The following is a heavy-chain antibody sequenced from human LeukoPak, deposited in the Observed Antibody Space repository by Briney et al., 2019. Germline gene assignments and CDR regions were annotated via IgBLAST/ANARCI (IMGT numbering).Heavy chain of an antibody. CDR1: GFTFTSYG. J-gene: IGHJ4*02. Sequence: GASVKVSCKASGFTFTSYGISWVRQAPGQGFEWMGWINPNSSGTNYAQKFQGRVTMTRDTSISTAYMELSRLRSDDTAVYYCARVDEGSWGEFDYWGQGTLVTVSS. V-gene: IGHV1-2*02. CDR3: ARVDEGSWGEFDY. CDR2: INPNSSGT. D-gene: IGHD6-6*01.